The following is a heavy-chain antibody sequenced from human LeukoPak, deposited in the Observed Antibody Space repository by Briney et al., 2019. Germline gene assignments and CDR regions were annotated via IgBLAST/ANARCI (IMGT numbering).Heavy chain of an antibody. CDR1: GGSISSYY. CDR3: ARAENNWFDP. J-gene: IGHJ5*02. CDR2: IYYSGST. Sequence: SKTLSLTCTVSGGSISSYYWSWIRQPPGKGLEWIGYIYYSGSTNYNPSLKSRVTISVDTSKNQFSLKLSSVTAADTAVYYCARAENNWFDPWGQGTLVTVSS. V-gene: IGHV4-59*01.